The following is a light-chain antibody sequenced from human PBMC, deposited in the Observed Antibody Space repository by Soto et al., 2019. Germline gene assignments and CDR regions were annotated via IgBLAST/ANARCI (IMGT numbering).Light chain of an antibody. J-gene: IGKJ1*01. CDR2: GAS. CDR3: QQYDRTSWT. CDR1: QSVSANF. Sequence: EIVLTQSPGTLSLSPGEGATLSCRASQSVSANFFAWYQQKPGQAPRLLIYGASTRATGIPDRFSGSGSGTDCTLTISRLEPEDFAVYYCQQYDRTSWTFGQGTKVEIK. V-gene: IGKV3-20*01.